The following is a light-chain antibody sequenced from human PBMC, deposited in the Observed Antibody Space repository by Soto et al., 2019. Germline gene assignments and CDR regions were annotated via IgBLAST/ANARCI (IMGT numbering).Light chain of an antibody. J-gene: IGLJ3*02. CDR3: CSFVV. CDR2: EGS. CDR1: SSDVGSYNL. Sequence: QSALTQPASVSGSPGQSITISCTGTSSDVGSYNLVSWYQQHPGKAPKPMIYEGSKRPSGVSNRFSGSKSGNTASLTISGLQAEDEADYYCCSFVVFGGGTKLTVL. V-gene: IGLV2-23*01.